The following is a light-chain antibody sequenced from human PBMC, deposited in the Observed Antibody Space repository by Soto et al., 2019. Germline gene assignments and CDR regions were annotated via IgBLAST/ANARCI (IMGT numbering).Light chain of an antibody. J-gene: IGLJ1*01. CDR3: SSYTSSRAYV. Sequence: QSALTQPASVSWSPGQSITISCTGTSSDVGGYNYVSWYQQQSGKAPKLMIHEVSNRPSGVSNRFSGSKSGNTASLTISGLQAEDEADYYCSSYTSSRAYVFGIGTKVTVL. V-gene: IGLV2-14*01. CDR1: SSDVGGYNY. CDR2: EVS.